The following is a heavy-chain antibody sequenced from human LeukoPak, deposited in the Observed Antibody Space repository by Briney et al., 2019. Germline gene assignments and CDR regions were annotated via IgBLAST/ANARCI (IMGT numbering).Heavy chain of an antibody. CDR2: ISAYNGNT. D-gene: IGHD6-19*01. CDR3: ARVAVAYDAFDI. J-gene: IGHJ3*02. CDR1: GYTFTSYG. V-gene: IGHV1-18*01. Sequence: ASVKVSCKASGYTFTSYGISWVRQAPGQGLEWMGWISAYNGNTNYAQKHQGRVTMTTDTSTSTAYMELRSLRSDDTAVYYCARVAVAYDAFDIWGQGTMVTVSS.